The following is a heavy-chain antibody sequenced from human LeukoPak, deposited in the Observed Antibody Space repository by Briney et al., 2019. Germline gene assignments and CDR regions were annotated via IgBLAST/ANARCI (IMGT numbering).Heavy chain of an antibody. D-gene: IGHD2-2*01. J-gene: IGHJ6*03. V-gene: IGHV1-69*01. CDR1: GGTFSSYA. Sequence: SVKVSCKASGGTFSSYAISWVRQAPGQGLEWVGGIIPIFGTANYAQKFQGRVTITADESTSTAYMELSSLRSEDTAVYYCARVSCSSTSCSREWVYDYMDVWGKGTTVTVSS. CDR3: ARVSCSSTSCSREWVYDYMDV. CDR2: IIPIFGTA.